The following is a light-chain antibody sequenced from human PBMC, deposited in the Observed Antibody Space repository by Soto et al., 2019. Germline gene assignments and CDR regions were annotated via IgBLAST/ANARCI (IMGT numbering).Light chain of an antibody. CDR1: QSVSSN. J-gene: IGKJ5*01. CDR3: QQYNNCPIT. CDR2: GAS. V-gene: IGKV3D-15*01. Sequence: EIMPNKSIPTLYVYAGERTTLSCRASQSVSSNLAWYQQKPGQAPRLLIYGASTRATGTPARFSGSGSGTKFTLSISSLQSEDFAVYYCQQYNNCPITFGQGTGLEI.